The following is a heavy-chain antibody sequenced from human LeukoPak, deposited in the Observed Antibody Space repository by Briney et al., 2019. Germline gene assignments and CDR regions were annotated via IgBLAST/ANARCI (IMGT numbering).Heavy chain of an antibody. D-gene: IGHD3-10*01. V-gene: IGHV1-2*02. Sequence: ASVKVSCKASGYTFTGYYMHWVRQAPGQGLEWMGWINPNSGGTNYAQKFQGRVTMTRDTSISTAYMELSSLRSEDTAVYYCARGLPEGMDLLGTMDVWGQGTTVTVSS. J-gene: IGHJ6*02. CDR1: GYTFTGYY. CDR2: INPNSGGT. CDR3: ARGLPEGMDLLGTMDV.